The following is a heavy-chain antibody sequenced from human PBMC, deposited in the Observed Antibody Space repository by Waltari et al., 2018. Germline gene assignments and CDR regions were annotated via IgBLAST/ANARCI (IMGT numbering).Heavy chain of an antibody. CDR3: ARAGGGYCSSTSCSGGWKADY. D-gene: IGHD2-2*01. J-gene: IGHJ4*02. CDR2: ISAYNGNT. CDR1: GYTFTSYG. Sequence: QVQLVQSGAEVKKPGASVKVSCKASGYTFTSYGISWVRQAPGQGLEWMGWISAYNGNTNYAQKLQGRVTMTTDTSTSTAYMELRSLRSDDTAVYYCARAGGGYCSSTSCSGGWKADYWGQGTLVTVSS. V-gene: IGHV1-18*01.